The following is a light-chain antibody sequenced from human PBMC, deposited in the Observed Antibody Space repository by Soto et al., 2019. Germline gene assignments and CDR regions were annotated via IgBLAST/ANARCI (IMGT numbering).Light chain of an antibody. J-gene: IGLJ3*02. Sequence: QSVLTQPPSASGTPGQTVTISCSGSISNLGSNFVFWYQQLPGAAPKLLISRNNQRPSGVPDRFSGSKSGTSASLAISGLRSEDEADYLCAAWDDSLSGVVFGGGTKLTVL. CDR3: AAWDDSLSGVV. V-gene: IGLV1-47*01. CDR1: ISNLGSNF. CDR2: RNN.